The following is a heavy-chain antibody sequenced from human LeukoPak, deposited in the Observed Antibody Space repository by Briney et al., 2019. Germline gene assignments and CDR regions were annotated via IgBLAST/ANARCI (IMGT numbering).Heavy chain of an antibody. CDR2: FYPEDGET. D-gene: IGHD2-2*01. CDR3: AARDIVVVPAATHQDY. V-gene: IGHV1-24*01. CDR1: GYTLTELS. Sequence: ASVTVSCKVSGYTLTELSMHWVRQAPGKGLEWMGGFYPEDGETIYAQKFQGRVTMTEDTSTDTAYMELSSLRSEDTAVYYCAARDIVVVPAATHQDYWGQGTLVTVSS. J-gene: IGHJ4*02.